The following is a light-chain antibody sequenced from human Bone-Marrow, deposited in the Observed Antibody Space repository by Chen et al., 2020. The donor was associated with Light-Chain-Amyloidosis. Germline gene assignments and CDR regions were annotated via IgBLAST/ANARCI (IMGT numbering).Light chain of an antibody. J-gene: IGLJ3*02. V-gene: IGLV3-21*02. CDR2: DDS. Sequence: SYVLTPPSSVSVSPGQTATIACGGNNIGATSVHWYQQTPGQAPLLFVYDDSDRPSGIPERLSGSNSGNTATLTISRVEAGDEADYYCQVWDRSSDRPVFGGGTKLTVL. CDR3: QVWDRSSDRPV. CDR1: NIGATS.